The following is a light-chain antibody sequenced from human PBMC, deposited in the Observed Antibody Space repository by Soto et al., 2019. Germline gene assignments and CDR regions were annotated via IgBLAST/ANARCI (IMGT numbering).Light chain of an antibody. Sequence: DVQMTQSPSTLSASVGDRVTITCRASQSISSWLAWYQQKPGKAPKLLLYKASTLESGVPSRFSGSGSGTEFTLTISSLQPDDFATYFCQQYNSYWYTFGQGTKVDIK. V-gene: IGKV1-5*03. CDR2: KAS. CDR3: QQYNSYWYT. CDR1: QSISSW. J-gene: IGKJ2*01.